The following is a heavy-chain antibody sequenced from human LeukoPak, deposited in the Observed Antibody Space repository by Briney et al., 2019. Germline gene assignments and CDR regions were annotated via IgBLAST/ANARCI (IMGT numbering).Heavy chain of an antibody. J-gene: IGHJ5*02. CDR2: IYYSGST. V-gene: IGHV4-59*12. Sequence: SETLSLTCTVSGGSISSYYWSWIRQPPGKGLEWNGYIYYSGSTNYNPSLKSRVTISVDTSKNQFSLKLSSVTAADTAVYYCARTGQWLVRGRFDPWGQGTLVTVSS. CDR1: GGSISSYY. CDR3: ARTGQWLVRGRFDP. D-gene: IGHD6-19*01.